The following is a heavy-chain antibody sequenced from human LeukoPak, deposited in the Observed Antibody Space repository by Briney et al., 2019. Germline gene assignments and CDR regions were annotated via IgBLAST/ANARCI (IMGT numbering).Heavy chain of an antibody. Sequence: KPSETLSLTCAVYGWSFSVYYWSWIRQPPGKGLEWIGEINHSGSTNYNPSLKSRVTMSVDTSKNQFSLNLSSVTAADTAVYYCASGRFLEWLTPTYAYYYYGMDVWGQGTTVTVSS. D-gene: IGHD3-3*01. CDR1: GWSFSVYY. V-gene: IGHV4-34*01. CDR2: INHSGST. CDR3: ASGRFLEWLTPTYAYYYYGMDV. J-gene: IGHJ6*02.